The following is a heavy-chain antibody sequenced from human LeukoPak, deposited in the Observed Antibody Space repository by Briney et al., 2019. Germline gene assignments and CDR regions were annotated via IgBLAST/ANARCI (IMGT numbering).Heavy chain of an antibody. CDR1: GFTFSSYS. D-gene: IGHD3-10*01. V-gene: IGHV3-21*01. Sequence: PGGSLRLSCAASGFTFSSYSMNWVRQAPGKGLEWVSSISSSSSYIYYAVSVKGRFTTSRDNAKNSLYLQMNSLRAEDTAVYYCASYDYYGSGSYYKGSNNLDYWGQGTLVTVSS. CDR2: ISSSSSYI. J-gene: IGHJ4*02. CDR3: ASYDYYGSGSYYKGSNNLDY.